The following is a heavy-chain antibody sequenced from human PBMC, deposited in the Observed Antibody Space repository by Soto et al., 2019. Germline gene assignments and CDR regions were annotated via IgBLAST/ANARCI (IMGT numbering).Heavy chain of an antibody. D-gene: IGHD3-3*01. CDR1: GGSVSSGRYQ. Sequence: SETLSLTCTVSGGSVSSGRYQWSWIRQSPGKGLEWIGYIYYTGTTNYNPSLKSRVTISVDTSKNQFSLKLTSVTAADTALYFCARLLFFDFRRAPGPMHVWGKGT. CDR2: IYYTGTT. J-gene: IGHJ6*03. V-gene: IGHV4-61*01. CDR3: ARLLFFDFRRAPGPMHV.